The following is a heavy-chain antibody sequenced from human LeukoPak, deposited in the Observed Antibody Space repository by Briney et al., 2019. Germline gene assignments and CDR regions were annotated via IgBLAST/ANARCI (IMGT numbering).Heavy chain of an antibody. CDR3: AIPPGARD. J-gene: IGHJ4*02. D-gene: IGHD1-26*01. V-gene: IGHV3-48*01. CDR2: ISSSSSTI. Sequence: GGSLRLSCAASGFTFSTYNINWVRQAPGKGLEWVSYISSSSSTIHYADSVKGRFTISRDNAKNSVYLQMSSLRAEDTAVYYCAIPPGARDWGQGTLVTVSS. CDR1: GFTFSTYN.